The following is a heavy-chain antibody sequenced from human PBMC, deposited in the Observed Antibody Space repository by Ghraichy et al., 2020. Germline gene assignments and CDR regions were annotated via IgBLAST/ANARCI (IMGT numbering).Heavy chain of an antibody. CDR3: ARIPPLCSSSAWRKEEGFRF. CDR1: GFSVTTKGVG. J-gene: IGHJ4*02. V-gene: IGHV2-5*02. D-gene: IGHD3-10*02. Sequence: SGPTLVKPTQTLTLTCAVSGFSVTTKGVGVGWIRQPPGKALEWLALIYWDDYKRHSPSLQSRLSISKDPSKNRVVLTMTHMDPVDTGTYFCARIPPLCSSSAWRKEEGFRFWGPGTRLTGSS. CDR2: IYWDDYK.